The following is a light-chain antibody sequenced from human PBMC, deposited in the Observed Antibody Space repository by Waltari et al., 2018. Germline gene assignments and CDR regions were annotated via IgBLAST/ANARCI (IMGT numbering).Light chain of an antibody. J-gene: IGLJ1*01. CDR1: DSDVGAYDF. CDR2: EVS. CDR3: SSYTTSSAPGV. Sequence: QSALTQPASVSGSPGQSITISCSGTDSDVGAYDFVSWNQQHPGKAPHLIIYEVSNRPSGISKRFSASKSGNTASLTIAGLQAEDEADYYCSSYTTSSAPGVFGTGTRVTVL. V-gene: IGLV2-14*01.